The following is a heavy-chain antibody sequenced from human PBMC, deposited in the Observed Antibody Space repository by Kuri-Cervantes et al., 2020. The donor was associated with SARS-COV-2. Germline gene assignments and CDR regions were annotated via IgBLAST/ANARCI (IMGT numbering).Heavy chain of an antibody. Sequence: GSLRLSCTVSGYSISSGYYWGWIRQPPGKGLEWIGSIYHSGSTYYNPSLKSQVTISVDTSKNQFSLKLSSVTAADTAVYYCARELTNWGSGGSAYDAFDIWGQGTMVTVSS. CDR2: IYHSGST. CDR1: GYSISSGYY. CDR3: ARELTNWGSGGSAYDAFDI. V-gene: IGHV4-38-2*02. D-gene: IGHD7-27*01. J-gene: IGHJ3*02.